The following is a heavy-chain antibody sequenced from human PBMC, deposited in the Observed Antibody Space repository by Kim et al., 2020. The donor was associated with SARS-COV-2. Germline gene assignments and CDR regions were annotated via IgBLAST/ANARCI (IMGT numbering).Heavy chain of an antibody. CDR1: GFTFSSYS. D-gene: IGHD5-12*01. Sequence: GGSLRLSCAASGFTFSSYSMNWVRQAPGKGLEWVSSISSSSSYIYYADSVKGRFTISRDNAKNLLYLQMTSLRAEDTAVYYCAREGGMATITDFDYWGQGTLVTVSS. V-gene: IGHV3-21*01. J-gene: IGHJ4*02. CDR2: ISSSSSYI. CDR3: AREGGMATITDFDY.